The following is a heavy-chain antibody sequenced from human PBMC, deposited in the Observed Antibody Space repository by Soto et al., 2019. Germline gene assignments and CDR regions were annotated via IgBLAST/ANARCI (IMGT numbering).Heavy chain of an antibody. J-gene: IGHJ3*02. CDR3: TTDQGVCSGGSCYLAFDI. CDR1: GFTFSNAW. V-gene: IGHV3-15*07. Sequence: PGGSLRLSCAASGFTFSNAWMNWVRQAPGKGQEWVGRIKSKTDGGTTDYAAPVKGRFTISRDDSKNTLYLQMNSLKTEDTAVYYCTTDQGVCSGGSCYLAFDIWGQGTMVTVSS. CDR2: IKSKTDGGTT. D-gene: IGHD2-15*01.